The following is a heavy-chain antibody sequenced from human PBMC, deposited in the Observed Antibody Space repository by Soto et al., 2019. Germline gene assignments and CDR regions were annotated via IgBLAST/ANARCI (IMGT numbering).Heavy chain of an antibody. CDR1: AGSISSSNW. J-gene: IGHJ4*02. CDR2: IYHSGST. V-gene: IGHV4-4*02. D-gene: IGHD6-13*01. CDR3: ARSGIAAAGTFDY. Sequence: LALTCAGSAGSISSSNWWTWVRQPPGKGLEWIGEIYHSGSTNYNPSLKSRVTISVDKSKNQFSLKLSSVTAADTAVYYCARSGIAAAGTFDYWGQGTLVTVSS.